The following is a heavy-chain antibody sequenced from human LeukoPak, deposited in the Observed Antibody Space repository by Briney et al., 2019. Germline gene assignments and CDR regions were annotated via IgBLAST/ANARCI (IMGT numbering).Heavy chain of an antibody. CDR1: GGSISSGGSY. J-gene: IGHJ4*02. Sequence: SETLSLTCTVSGGSISSGGSYWSWIRQHPGKGLEWIGYIYYSGSTYYNPSLKSRVTISVDTSKNQFSLKLSSVTAADTAVYYCARFSQYYDSPTHYLDYWGQGILVTVSS. CDR2: IYYSGST. V-gene: IGHV4-31*03. D-gene: IGHD2/OR15-2a*01. CDR3: ARFSQYYDSPTHYLDY.